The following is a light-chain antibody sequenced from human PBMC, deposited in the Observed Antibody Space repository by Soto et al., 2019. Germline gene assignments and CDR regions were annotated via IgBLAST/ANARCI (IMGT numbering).Light chain of an antibody. Sequence: AIQVTQSPSSLSASVGDRVTITCRTSQGISSALGWYQQKPGKVPKLLIYAASTLQSGVPSRFSGSGSGRDFTLTISSLQPEDFATYYCLLDYSYFWAFGQGTKVEIK. CDR1: QGISSA. J-gene: IGKJ1*01. CDR2: AAS. V-gene: IGKV1-6*01. CDR3: LLDYSYFWA.